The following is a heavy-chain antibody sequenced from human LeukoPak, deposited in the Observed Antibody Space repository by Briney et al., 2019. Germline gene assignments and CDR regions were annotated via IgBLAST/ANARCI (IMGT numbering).Heavy chain of an antibody. CDR2: IRQDGSEK. CDR3: ARDMRGDGFDI. CDR1: GFTFSTYW. Sequence: GGSLRLSCAASGFTFSTYWMTWVRQAPGKGLEWVANIRQDGSEKYYVDSVEGRFTISRDNAKKSLFLQMNSLRAEDTAVYYCARDMRGDGFDIWGQWTMVTVSS. D-gene: IGHD2-2*01. J-gene: IGHJ3*02. V-gene: IGHV3-7*04.